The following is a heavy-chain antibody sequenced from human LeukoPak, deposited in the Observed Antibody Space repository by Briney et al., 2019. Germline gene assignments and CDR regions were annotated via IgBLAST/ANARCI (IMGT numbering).Heavy chain of an antibody. J-gene: IGHJ6*02. CDR1: GFTVSSNY. D-gene: IGHD4-23*01. V-gene: IGHV3-66*01. Sequence: PGGSLRLSCAASGFTVSSNYMSWVRQAPGKGLEWVSVIYSGGSTYYADSVKGRFTISRDNSKNTLYLQMNSLRAEGTAVYYCAGSNYGGYYYGMDVWGQGTTVTVSS. CDR3: AGSNYGGYYYGMDV. CDR2: IYSGGST.